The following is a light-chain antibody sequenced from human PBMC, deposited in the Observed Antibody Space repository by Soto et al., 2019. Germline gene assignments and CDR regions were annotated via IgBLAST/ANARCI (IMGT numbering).Light chain of an antibody. Sequence: ATQLTQSPSSLSASVGVRVTITCRASQGIASDLAWYHPKPGKAPNLLIYDASSLESRGPSRFSGRGSGTDFTLTTSSLQPEDLATYYCQQFNNYPLACGQGTRLEMK. V-gene: IGKV1D-13*01. CDR2: DAS. CDR1: QGIASD. J-gene: IGKJ5*01. CDR3: QQFNNYPLA.